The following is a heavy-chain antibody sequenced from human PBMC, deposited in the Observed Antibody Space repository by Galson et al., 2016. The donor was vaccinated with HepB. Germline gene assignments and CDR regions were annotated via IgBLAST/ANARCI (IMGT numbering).Heavy chain of an antibody. CDR2: IKTGGGT. D-gene: IGHD3-22*01. CDR3: ARSLGYYDSSGYYLRAAWFDP. V-gene: IGHV3-53*01. Sequence: SLRLSCAASGFGVNANYMTWVRQAPGKGLEWVSLIKTGGGTYYADSVKGRFAISRDNSQNTLYLKMNSLTAEDTAVYYCARSLGYYDSSGYYLRAAWFDPWGQGTPVTVFS. CDR1: GFGVNANY. J-gene: IGHJ5*02.